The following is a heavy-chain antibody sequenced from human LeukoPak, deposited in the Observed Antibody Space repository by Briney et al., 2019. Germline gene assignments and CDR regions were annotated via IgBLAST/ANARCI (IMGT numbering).Heavy chain of an antibody. Sequence: GGSLRLSCAASGFTVSNNHMSWVRQAPGKGLEWLSHISTGSSVIYYADSVKGRFTISRDNAKSSVFLQMNNLRAEDTALYYCARGLATAAAYWGQGTLVTVSS. V-gene: IGHV3-48*04. CDR1: GFTVSNNH. D-gene: IGHD6-13*01. CDR2: ISTGSSVI. CDR3: ARGLATAAAY. J-gene: IGHJ4*02.